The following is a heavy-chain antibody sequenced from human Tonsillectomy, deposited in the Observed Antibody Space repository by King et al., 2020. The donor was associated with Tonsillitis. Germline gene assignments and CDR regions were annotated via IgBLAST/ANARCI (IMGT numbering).Heavy chain of an antibody. Sequence: QLVQSGTEVKKPGASVKVSCKASGYTFSNYGISWVRQAPGQGLEWMGWISAYNGNTNYAQKLQGRVTMTTETSTSTAYMELRSLRSDDTAVYYCARVDIVVVPANPNGGWFDPWGQGTRVTVSS. CDR2: ISAYNGNT. CDR3: ARVDIVVVPANPNGGWFDP. D-gene: IGHD2-2*01. J-gene: IGHJ5*02. CDR1: GYTFSNYG. V-gene: IGHV1-18*01.